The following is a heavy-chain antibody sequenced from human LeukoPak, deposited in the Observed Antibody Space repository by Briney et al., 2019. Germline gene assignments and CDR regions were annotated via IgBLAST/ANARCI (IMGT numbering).Heavy chain of an antibody. Sequence: GGSLRLSCAASDLTVSSIYMSWFRRAPGMGLEWVSVLYSGGTTYYADSVRGRFTISRDISKNTLILQMNSLRAEDSAVYYCAREMPGSSGAYDIWGQGTMVTVSS. J-gene: IGHJ3*02. CDR2: LYSGGTT. D-gene: IGHD2-2*01. V-gene: IGHV3-53*05. CDR3: AREMPGSSGAYDI. CDR1: DLTVSSIY.